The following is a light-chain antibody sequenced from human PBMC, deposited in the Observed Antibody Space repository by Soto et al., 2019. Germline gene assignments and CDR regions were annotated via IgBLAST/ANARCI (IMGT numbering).Light chain of an antibody. CDR2: GAS. Sequence: EIVLTQSPGTLSLSPGERATLSCRASQSFSSNFLAWYQQKPGQATRLLIYGASSRATGIPDRFSGGGSGTDFTLTISRLEPEDFAVYYCQQFGSSPWTFGQGTKVDIK. CDR3: QQFGSSPWT. CDR1: QSFSSNF. J-gene: IGKJ1*01. V-gene: IGKV3-20*01.